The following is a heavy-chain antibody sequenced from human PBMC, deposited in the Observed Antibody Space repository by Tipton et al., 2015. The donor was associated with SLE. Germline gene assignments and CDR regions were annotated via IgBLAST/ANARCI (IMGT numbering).Heavy chain of an antibody. CDR2: IKQDGSEK. CDR3: ARHASRRSGSYNEIDY. V-gene: IGHV3-7*01. D-gene: IGHD3-10*01. J-gene: IGHJ4*02. Sequence: SLRLSCAASGFTFSSYWMSWVRQAPGKGLEWVANIKQDGSEKYYVDSVKGRFTISRDNAKDTLYLQMNSLTAEDTAVYYCARHASRRSGSYNEIDYWGQGTLVTVSS. CDR1: GFTFSSYW.